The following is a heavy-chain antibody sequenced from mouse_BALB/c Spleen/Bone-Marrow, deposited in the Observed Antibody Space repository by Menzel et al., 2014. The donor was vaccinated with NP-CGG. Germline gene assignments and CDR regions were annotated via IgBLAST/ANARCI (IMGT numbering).Heavy chain of an antibody. CDR1: GFTSSSYT. D-gene: IGHD1-1*01. CDR2: ISSGGSYT. J-gene: IGHJ4*01. CDR3: TRDPYYYGSSYAMDY. V-gene: IGHV5-6-4*01. Sequence: DVHLVESGGGLVKPGGSLKLSCAASGFTSSSYTMSWVRQTPEKRLEWVATISSGGSYTYYPDSVKGRFTISRDNAKNTLYLQMSSLKSEDTAMYYCTRDPYYYGSSYAMDYWGQGTSVTVSS.